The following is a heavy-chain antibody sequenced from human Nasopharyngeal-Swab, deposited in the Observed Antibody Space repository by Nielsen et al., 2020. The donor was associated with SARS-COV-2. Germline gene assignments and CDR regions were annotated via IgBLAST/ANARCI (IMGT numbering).Heavy chain of an antibody. J-gene: IGHJ6*03. V-gene: IGHV4-39*01. CDR3: ARRPNCSSTSCSYYYYYMDV. Sequence: RQAPGKGLEWIGSIYYSGSTYYNPSLKSRVTISVDTSKNQFSLKLSSVTAADTAVYYCARRPNCSSTSCSYYYYYMDVWGKGTMVTVSS. D-gene: IGHD2-2*01. CDR2: IYYSGST.